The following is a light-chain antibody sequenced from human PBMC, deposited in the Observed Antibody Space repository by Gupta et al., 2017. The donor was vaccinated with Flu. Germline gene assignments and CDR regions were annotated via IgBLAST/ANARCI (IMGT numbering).Light chain of an antibody. Sequence: QSALTQPRSVSGSPGQSVIISCTGTATDIGTYIYVSWYQHHPGKAPKLILYEVDKRPSGVPDRFSGSKSGNTASLTISGLQSDDEADYYCCAFAVSYTVFGEGTTLTVL. J-gene: IGLJ2*01. CDR1: ATDIGTYIY. CDR3: CAFAVSYTV. V-gene: IGLV2-11*01. CDR2: EVD.